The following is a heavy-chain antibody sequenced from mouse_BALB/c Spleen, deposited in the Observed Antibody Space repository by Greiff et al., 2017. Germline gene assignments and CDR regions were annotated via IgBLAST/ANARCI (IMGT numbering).Heavy chain of an antibody. J-gene: IGHJ4*01. D-gene: IGHD2-10*02. CDR1: GFSLTSYG. CDR3: ARGEYGNPYAMDY. V-gene: IGHV2-2*02. Sequence: QVQLQQSGPGLVQPSQSLSITCTVSGFSLTSYGVHWVRQSPGKGLEWLGVIWSGGSTDYNAAFISRLSISKDNSKSQVFFKMNSLQANDTAIYYCARGEYGNPYAMDYWGQGTSVTVSS. CDR2: IWSGGST.